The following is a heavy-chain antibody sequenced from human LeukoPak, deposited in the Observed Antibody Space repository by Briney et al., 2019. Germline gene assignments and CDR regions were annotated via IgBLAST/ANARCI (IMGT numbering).Heavy chain of an antibody. CDR3: AREGKTYYDFWSGYSPRSGYFDY. Sequence: ASVKVSCKASGYTFTGYYMHWVRQAPGQGLEWMGIINPSGGSTSYAQKFQGRVTMTRDTSTSTVYMELSSLRSEDTAVYYCAREGKTYYDFWSGYSPRSGYFDYWGQGTLVTVSS. CDR1: GYTFTGYY. V-gene: IGHV1-46*01. D-gene: IGHD3-3*01. CDR2: INPSGGST. J-gene: IGHJ4*02.